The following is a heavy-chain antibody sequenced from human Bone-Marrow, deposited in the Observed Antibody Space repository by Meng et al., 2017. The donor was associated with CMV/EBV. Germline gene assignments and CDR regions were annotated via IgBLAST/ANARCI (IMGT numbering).Heavy chain of an antibody. CDR3: ARGLGIAVAGPMPFDY. V-gene: IGHV1-18*01. D-gene: IGHD6-19*01. J-gene: IGHJ4*02. Sequence: ASVKVSCKASGYTFTSYGISWVRQAPGQGLEWMGWISAYNGNTNYAQKLQGRVTMTTDTSTSTAYMELRSLRSDDTAVYYCARGLGIAVAGPMPFDYWGQGTLVTVYS. CDR1: GYTFTSYG. CDR2: ISAYNGNT.